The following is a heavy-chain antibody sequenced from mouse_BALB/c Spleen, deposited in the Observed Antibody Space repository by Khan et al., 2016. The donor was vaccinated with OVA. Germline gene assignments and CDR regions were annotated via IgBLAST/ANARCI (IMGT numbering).Heavy chain of an antibody. CDR1: GYSFTNYW. J-gene: IGHJ2*01. CDR2: IYPGNSDT. V-gene: IGHV1-5*01. CDR3: TRSYDSYYFDY. Sequence: VHVKQSGTVLARPGASVKMSCKASGYSFTNYWMHWVKQRPGQVLEWVGAIYPGNSDTRYNQKFKGKAKLTAVTSASTAYMELSSLTSEDSAVYYCTRSYDSYYFDYWGQGTTLTVSS. D-gene: IGHD2-4*01.